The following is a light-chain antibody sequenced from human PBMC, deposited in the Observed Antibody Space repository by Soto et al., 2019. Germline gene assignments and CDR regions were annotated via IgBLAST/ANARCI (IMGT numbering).Light chain of an antibody. J-gene: IGKJ4*01. CDR2: DAS. CDR3: QQYGSSPLT. Sequence: EIVLTQSPATLSLPPWERATLSCLASQSVSSSYLAWYQQKPGLAPRLLIYDASSRATGIPDRFSGSGSGTDFTLTISRLEPEDFAVYYCQQYGSSPLTFGGGTKVDIK. V-gene: IGKV3D-20*01. CDR1: QSVSSSY.